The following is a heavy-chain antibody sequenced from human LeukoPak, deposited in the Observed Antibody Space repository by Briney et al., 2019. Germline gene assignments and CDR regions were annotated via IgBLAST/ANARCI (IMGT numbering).Heavy chain of an antibody. Sequence: PGGSLRLSCAASGFTFSSYAMSWVRQAPGKGLEWVSAISGSGGSTYYADSVKGRFTISRDNSKNTLYLQMNSLRAEDTAVYYFAKAMRGSNWNYLNWFDPWGQGTLVTVSS. CDR2: ISGSGGST. V-gene: IGHV3-23*01. CDR1: GFTFSSYA. D-gene: IGHD1-7*01. CDR3: AKAMRGSNWNYLNWFDP. J-gene: IGHJ5*02.